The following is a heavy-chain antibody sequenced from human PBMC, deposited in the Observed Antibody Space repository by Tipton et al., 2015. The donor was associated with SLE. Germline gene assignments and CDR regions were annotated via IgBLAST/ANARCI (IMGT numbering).Heavy chain of an antibody. J-gene: IGHJ6*01. CDR3: ARDSYSSSYGGFYYYYGM. Sequence: TLSLTCTVSGGSISSGSYYWSWLRQPAGKGLEWFGYIYSFGNTNYNPSLKSRDTISVDSSKNQFSLKLTSVTAADTAVYYCARDSYSSSYGGFYYYYGM. CDR2: IYSFGNT. CDR1: GGSISSGSYY. V-gene: IGHV4-61*09. D-gene: IGHD6-6*01.